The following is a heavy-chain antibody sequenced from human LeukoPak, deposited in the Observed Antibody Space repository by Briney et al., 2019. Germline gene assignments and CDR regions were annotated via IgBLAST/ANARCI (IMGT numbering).Heavy chain of an antibody. D-gene: IGHD2/OR15-2a*01. J-gene: IGHJ1*01. V-gene: IGHV3-23*01. Sequence: PGGSLRLSCAASGFTFSSYAMSWVRQAPGKGLEWVSAITGSGGSTNYAPSVKGRFTISRDNSKHTLYLQMNSLRAEDTAVYYCAKTLFYDRGRETFQHWGQGTLVTASS. CDR2: ITGSGGST. CDR1: GFTFSSYA. CDR3: AKTLFYDRGRETFQH.